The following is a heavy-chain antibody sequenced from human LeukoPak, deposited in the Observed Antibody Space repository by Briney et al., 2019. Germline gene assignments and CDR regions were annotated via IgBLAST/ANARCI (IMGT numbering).Heavy chain of an antibody. CDR2: ISSNGGST. J-gene: IGHJ4*02. CDR3: ARAKYYDSSGYYQGFFDY. V-gene: IGHV3-64*01. CDR1: GFTFSSYA. Sequence: PGGSLRLSCAASGFTFSSYAMRWVRQAPGKGLEYVSAISSNGGSTYYANSVKGRFTISRDNSKNTLYLQMGGLRAEDMAVYYCARAKYYDSSGYYQGFFDYWGQGTLVTVSS. D-gene: IGHD3-22*01.